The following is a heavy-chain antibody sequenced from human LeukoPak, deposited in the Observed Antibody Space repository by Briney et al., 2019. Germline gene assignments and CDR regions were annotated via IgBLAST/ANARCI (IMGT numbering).Heavy chain of an antibody. CDR1: GFTFSSYS. CDR2: ISSSSSYI. V-gene: IGHV3-21*01. J-gene: IGHJ6*03. D-gene: IGHD6-19*01. Sequence: GGSLRLSCAASGFTFSSYSMNWVRQAPGKGLEWVPSISSSSSYIYYADSVKGRFTISRDNAKNSLYLQMNSLRAEDTAVYYCARDGSSGWIYYYYMDVWGKGTTVTVSS. CDR3: ARDGSSGWIYYYYMDV.